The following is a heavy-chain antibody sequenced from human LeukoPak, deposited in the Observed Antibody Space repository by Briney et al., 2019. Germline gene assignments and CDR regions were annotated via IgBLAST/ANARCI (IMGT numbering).Heavy chain of an antibody. CDR2: IIPILDVT. CDR3: ARGGVDILTGFQY. J-gene: IGHJ4*02. D-gene: IGHD3-9*01. V-gene: IGHV1-69*04. CDR1: GGTFTNYA. Sequence: GASVKLSCKASGGTFTNYAINWVRQAPGQGLEWMGRIIPILDVTNYAQKFQGRVTITADQSTSTAYMELSSLRSEDTAVYYCARGGVDILTGFQYWGQGTLVTVSS.